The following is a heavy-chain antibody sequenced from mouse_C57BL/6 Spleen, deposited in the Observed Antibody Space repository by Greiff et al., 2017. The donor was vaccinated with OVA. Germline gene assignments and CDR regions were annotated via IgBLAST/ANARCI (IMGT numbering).Heavy chain of an antibody. CDR2: IYPGSGNT. CDR1: GYSFTSYY. Sequence: QVQLQQSGPELMKPGASVKISCKASGYSFTSYYIHWVKQRPGQGLEWIGWIYPGSGNTKYNEKFKGKATLTADTSSSTAYMQLSSLTSEDSAVYYGARWGDYYGSSPRYFDVWGTGTTVTVSS. V-gene: IGHV1-66*01. D-gene: IGHD1-1*01. J-gene: IGHJ1*03. CDR3: ARWGDYYGSSPRYFDV.